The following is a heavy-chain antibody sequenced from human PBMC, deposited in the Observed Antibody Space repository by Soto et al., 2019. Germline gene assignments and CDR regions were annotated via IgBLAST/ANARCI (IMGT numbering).Heavy chain of an antibody. J-gene: IGHJ6*03. CDR3: AESLKVTTPLVRGVNHDYYCFLAV. CDR2: MNPNSGDT. CDR1: GYTFSSYD. V-gene: IGHV1-8*01. D-gene: IGHD3-10*01. Sequence: QVQLVQSGAEVKKPGASVKVSCKASGYTFSSYDINWVRQATGQGLEWMGWMNPNSGDTNYPQKFQGRVTMTRNTSIATADMVVSSLRYEDTLVYYCAESLKVTTPLVRGVNHDYYCFLAVCGGETTDTDSS.